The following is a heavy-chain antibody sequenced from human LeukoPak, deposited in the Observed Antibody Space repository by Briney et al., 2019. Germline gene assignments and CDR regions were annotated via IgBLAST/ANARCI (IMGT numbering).Heavy chain of an antibody. CDR2: INPNSGGT. J-gene: IGHJ3*02. V-gene: IGHV1-2*04. CDR1: GYTFTGYY. Sequence: ASVKVSCKASGYTFTGYYMHWVRQAPGQGLEWMGWINPNSGGTDYAQKFQGWVTMTRDTSISTAYMELSRLRSDDTAVYYCARDNSIAAGSFDIWGQGTMVTVSS. CDR3: ARDNSIAAGSFDI. D-gene: IGHD6-6*01.